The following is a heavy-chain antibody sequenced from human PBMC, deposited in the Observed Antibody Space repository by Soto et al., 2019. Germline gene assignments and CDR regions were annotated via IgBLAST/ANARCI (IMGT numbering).Heavy chain of an antibody. V-gene: IGHV1-69*06. J-gene: IGHJ1*01. Sequence: SVEVSCKASGGTFSSYAISWVRQARGQGLEWMGGIIPIFGTANYAQKFQGRVTITADKSTSTAYMELSSLRSEDTAVYYCAREWGGPRGGLFQHWGQGTLVTVSS. D-gene: IGHD2-15*01. CDR3: AREWGGPRGGLFQH. CDR2: IIPIFGTA. CDR1: GGTFSSYA.